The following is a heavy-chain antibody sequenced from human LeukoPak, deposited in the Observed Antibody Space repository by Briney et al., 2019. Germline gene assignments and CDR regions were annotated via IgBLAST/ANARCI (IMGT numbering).Heavy chain of an antibody. J-gene: IGHJ5*02. Sequence: PSGTLSLTCTVSGGSISGYYRSWIRQPAGKGLEWIGRIYTSGSTNYNPSLKSRVTMSVDTSKNQFSLKLSSVTAADTAVYYCAREYRWEQRATNWFDPWGQGTLVTVSS. CDR3: AREYRWEQRATNWFDP. V-gene: IGHV4-4*07. D-gene: IGHD1-26*01. CDR2: IYTSGST. CDR1: GGSISGYY.